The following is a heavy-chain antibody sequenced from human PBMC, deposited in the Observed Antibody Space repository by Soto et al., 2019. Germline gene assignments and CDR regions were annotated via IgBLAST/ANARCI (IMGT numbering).Heavy chain of an antibody. Sequence: GGSLRLSCAASGFTVSSNYMSWVRQAPGKGLEWVSVIYSGGSTYYADSVKGRFTISRDNSKNTLYLQMNSLRAEDTAVYYCARGVDTIFGVVIIPPSYYYYYMDVWGKGTTVTVPS. D-gene: IGHD3-3*01. CDR1: GFTVSSNY. V-gene: IGHV3-66*01. CDR3: ARGVDTIFGVVIIPPSYYYYYMDV. CDR2: IYSGGST. J-gene: IGHJ6*03.